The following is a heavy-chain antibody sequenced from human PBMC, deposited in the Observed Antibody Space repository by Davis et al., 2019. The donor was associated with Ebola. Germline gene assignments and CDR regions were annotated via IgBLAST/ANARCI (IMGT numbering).Heavy chain of an antibody. CDR2: ISWNSGSI. V-gene: IGHV3-9*01. CDR1: GFTFSTYA. D-gene: IGHD2-2*02. J-gene: IGHJ6*02. CDR3: AKEKHVYCSSTSCYKRGRDYYYYGMDV. Sequence: SLKISCAAAGFTFSTYAMSWVRQAPGKGLEWVSGISWNSGSIGYADSVKGRFTISRDNAKNSLYLQMNSLRAEDTALYYCAKEKHVYCSSTSCYKRGRDYYYYGMDVWGQGTTVTVSS.